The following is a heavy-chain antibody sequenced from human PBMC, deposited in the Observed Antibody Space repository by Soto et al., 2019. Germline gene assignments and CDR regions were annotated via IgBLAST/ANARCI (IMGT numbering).Heavy chain of an antibody. V-gene: IGHV3-72*01. CDR2: SLNKANSYTT. CDR3: SRVNKQFILDF. CDR1: GFTFSDHY. Sequence: EVQLAESGGGLVQPGGSLRLSCTTSGFTFSDHYMDWVRKAPGKGLEWVGRSLNKANSYTTEYAASVIGRFTVSKDDSKNSLYLQMESLKTEDTAVYYCSRVNKQFILDFLGQGTLVTVSS. J-gene: IGHJ4*02. D-gene: IGHD3-16*02.